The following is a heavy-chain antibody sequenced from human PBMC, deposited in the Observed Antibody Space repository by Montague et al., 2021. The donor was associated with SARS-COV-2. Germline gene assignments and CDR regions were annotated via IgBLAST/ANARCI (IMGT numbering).Heavy chain of an antibody. V-gene: IGHV3-23*01. D-gene: IGHD5-24*01. CDR3: VRVTLTVAASTITNYYMDV. J-gene: IGHJ6*03. CDR1: GFTFSTYG. Sequence: SLRLSCAASGFTFSTYGMTWVRRAPGKGLERVSGISDSGFTTSYADSVQGRFTISRDNSKNTLYLQMDSLRVEDTAVYYCVRVTLTVAASTITNYYMDVWGKGTTVPVSS. CDR2: ISDSGFTT.